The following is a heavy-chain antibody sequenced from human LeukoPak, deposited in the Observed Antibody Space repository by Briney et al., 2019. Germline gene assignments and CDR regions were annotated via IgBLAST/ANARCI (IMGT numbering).Heavy chain of an antibody. CDR2: ISSSSSYI. D-gene: IGHD3-3*01. J-gene: IGHJ6*03. CDR3: ARCYDFWGGYYGYYYMDV. CDR1: GFTFSSYP. V-gene: IGHV3-21*01. Sequence: GGSLRLSWAASGFTFSSYPMNWVRQAPGRGLEWVSSISSSSSYIYYVDSVKGRFTISRDNAKNSLYLKMNSMRAEDTAVYYCARCYDFWGGYYGYYYMDVWGKGTTVTVSS.